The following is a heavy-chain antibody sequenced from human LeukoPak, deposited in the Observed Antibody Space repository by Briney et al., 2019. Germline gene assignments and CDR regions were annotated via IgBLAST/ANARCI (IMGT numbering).Heavy chain of an antibody. CDR3: ARVKRGTPAAIDY. D-gene: IGHD2-2*01. J-gene: IGHJ4*02. V-gene: IGHV1-69*01. CDR2: IIPIFGTA. CDR1: GGTFSSYA. Sequence: ASVKVSCKASGGTFSSYAISWVRQAPGQGLERMGGIIPIFGTANYAQKFQGRVTITADESTSTAYMELSSLRSEDTAVYCCARVKRGTPAAIDYWGQGTLVTVSS.